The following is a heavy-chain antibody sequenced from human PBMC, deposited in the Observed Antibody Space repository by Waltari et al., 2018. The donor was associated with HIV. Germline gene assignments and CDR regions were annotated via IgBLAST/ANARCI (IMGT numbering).Heavy chain of an antibody. Sequence: QVQLAQSGAEVKKPGSSVKVSCKASGGDFRNYGFTWVRQAPGQGLEWMGGINPMLNAPKYAQKLQDRVTISADESATTVYLELGSLRYEDTAMYYCARVFGYCSGSPCYFYFDIWGQGTLVTVSS. J-gene: IGHJ4*02. CDR2: INPMLNAP. CDR3: ARVFGYCSGSPCYFYFDI. CDR1: GGDFRNYG. V-gene: IGHV1-69*12. D-gene: IGHD2-15*01.